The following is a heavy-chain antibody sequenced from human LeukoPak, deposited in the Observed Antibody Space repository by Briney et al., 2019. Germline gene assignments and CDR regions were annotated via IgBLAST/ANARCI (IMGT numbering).Heavy chain of an antibody. CDR2: ISYDGSNK. CDR3: AKEWPWEYFYYGMNV. V-gene: IGHV3-30*18. J-gene: IGHJ6*02. D-gene: IGHD1-26*01. Sequence: PGGSLRLSCAASGISFSNYGMHWVRQAPGKGLEWVAIISYDGSNKYYADSVKGRFTISRDNSKNTLYLQMNSLRAEDTAVYYCAKEWPWEYFYYGMNVWGQGTTVTVSS. CDR1: GISFSNYG.